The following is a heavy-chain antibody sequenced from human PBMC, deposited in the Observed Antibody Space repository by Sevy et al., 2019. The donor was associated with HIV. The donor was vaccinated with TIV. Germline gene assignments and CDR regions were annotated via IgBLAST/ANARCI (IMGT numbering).Heavy chain of an antibody. J-gene: IGHJ4*02. V-gene: IGHV3-30*04. Sequence: GGSLRLSCAASGFTFSSYAMHWVRQAPGKGLEWVAVISYDGSNKYYADSVKGRFTISRDNSKNTLYLQMNSLRAEDTAVYYCARAGDNYDSSGSPDYWGQGTLVTVSS. D-gene: IGHD3-22*01. CDR1: GFTFSSYA. CDR2: ISYDGSNK. CDR3: ARAGDNYDSSGSPDY.